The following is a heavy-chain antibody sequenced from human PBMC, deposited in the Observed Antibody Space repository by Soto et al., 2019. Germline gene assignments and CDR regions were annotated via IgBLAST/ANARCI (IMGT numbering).Heavy chain of an antibody. CDR2: ISGSGSII. CDR3: ARDRAARDWFDP. J-gene: IGHJ5*02. CDR1: GFTFSSYE. V-gene: IGHV3-48*03. Sequence: LRLSCAASGFTFSSYEMNWVRQAPGKGLEWVSYISGSGSIIHYADSVKGRFTISRDNPKNSLYLQMNSLRAEDTAVYYCARDRAARDWFDPWGQGTLVTV. D-gene: IGHD6-6*01.